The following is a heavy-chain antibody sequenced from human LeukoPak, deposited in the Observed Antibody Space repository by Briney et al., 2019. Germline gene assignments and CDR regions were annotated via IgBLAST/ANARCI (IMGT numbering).Heavy chain of an antibody. CDR2: IFGGGGST. CDR1: GFTFRSYA. J-gene: IGHJ4*02. CDR3: AKRWDIVVVPAAVDENYFDY. D-gene: IGHD2-2*01. V-gene: IGHV3-23*01. Sequence: GGSLRLSCVASGFTFRSYAMSWVRQAPGKGLEWVSPIFGGGGSTYYADSVKGRFTISRDNSKNTRYLQKNTLRAGDTAVYFWAKRWDIVVVPAAVDENYFDYWGKGTLVTVSS.